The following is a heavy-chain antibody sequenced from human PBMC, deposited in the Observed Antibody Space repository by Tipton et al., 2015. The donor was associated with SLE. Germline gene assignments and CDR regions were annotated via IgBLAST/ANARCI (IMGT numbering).Heavy chain of an antibody. J-gene: IGHJ4*02. V-gene: IGHV4-39*07. CDR1: GGSISSSSYY. CDR3: ARWAGPTVNFDY. D-gene: IGHD4-11*01. CDR2: IYYSGST. Sequence: TLSLICTVSGGSISSSSYYWGWIRQPPGKGLEWIGSIYYSGSTYYNPSLKSRVTISVDTSKNQFSLKLSSVTAADTAVYYCARWAGPTVNFDYWGQGTLVTVSS.